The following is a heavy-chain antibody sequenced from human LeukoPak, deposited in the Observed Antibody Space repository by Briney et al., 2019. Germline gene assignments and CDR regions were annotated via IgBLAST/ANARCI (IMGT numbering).Heavy chain of an antibody. D-gene: IGHD6-19*01. J-gene: IGHJ4*02. V-gene: IGHV1-69*13. CDR3: ARDRRLGIAVAGGPCDY. CDR2: INPIFGTA. Sequence: SVKVSCKASGGTFSSYAISWVRQAPGQGLEWMGGINPIFGTANYAQKFQGRVTITADESTSTAYMELSSLRSEDTAVYYCARDRRLGIAVAGGPCDYWGQGTLVTVSS. CDR1: GGTFSSYA.